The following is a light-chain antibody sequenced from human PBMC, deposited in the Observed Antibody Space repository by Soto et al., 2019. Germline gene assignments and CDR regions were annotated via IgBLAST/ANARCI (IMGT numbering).Light chain of an antibody. CDR3: QQRYNWPPVT. Sequence: EIVLTQSPATLSLSPGERATLSCRASQSVSRYLAWYQQRPGQAPRLLIYDSSNRATGVPARFSGSGSGTDFTLTISSLEPEDFAVYYCQQRYNWPPVTFGGGTKVDIK. V-gene: IGKV3-11*01. J-gene: IGKJ4*01. CDR2: DSS. CDR1: QSVSRY.